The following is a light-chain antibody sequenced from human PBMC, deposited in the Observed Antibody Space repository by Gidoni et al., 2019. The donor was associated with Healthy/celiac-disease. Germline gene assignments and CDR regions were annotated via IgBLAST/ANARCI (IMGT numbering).Light chain of an antibody. V-gene: IGLV6-57*02. CDR2: EAN. Sequence: NFMLTQPHSVSESPGKTVTISCTGSSGSVASNYVQWYQQRPGSAPTTVIYEANPRPAGVPDRFSGSIDSSSNSASLTISGLKTEDEADYSCQSYDSNNHEVFGGGTKLTVL. CDR3: QSYDSNNHEV. CDR1: SGSVASNY. J-gene: IGLJ2*01.